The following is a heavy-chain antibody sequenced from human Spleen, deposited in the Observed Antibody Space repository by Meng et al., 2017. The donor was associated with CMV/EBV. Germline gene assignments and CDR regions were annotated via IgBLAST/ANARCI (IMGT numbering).Heavy chain of an antibody. CDR1: GGSISSSSYY. J-gene: IGHJ6*02. V-gene: IGHV4-39*01. D-gene: IGHD2-2*01. Sequence: GSLRLSCTVSGGSISSSSYYWGWIRQPPGKGLEWIGSIYYSGSTYYNPSLKSRVTISVDTSKNQFSLKLSSVTAADTAVYYCASLPLGYCSSTSCYYYGMDVWGQGTTVTVSS. CDR2: IYYSGST. CDR3: ASLPLGYCSSTSCYYYGMDV.